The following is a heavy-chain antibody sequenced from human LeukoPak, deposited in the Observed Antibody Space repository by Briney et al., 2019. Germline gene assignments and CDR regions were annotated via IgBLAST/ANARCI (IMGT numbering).Heavy chain of an antibody. CDR2: IYYSGST. V-gene: IGHV4-39*07. Sequence: SETLSLTCTVSGGSISSSSYYWGWIRQPPGKGLEWIGSIYYSGSTYYNPSLKSRVTISVDTSKNQFSLKLSSVTAADTAVYYCARVELGYCSGGSCYPPGYFPDAFDIWGQGTMVTVSS. CDR3: ARVELGYCSGGSCYPPGYFPDAFDI. D-gene: IGHD2-15*01. J-gene: IGHJ3*02. CDR1: GGSISSSSYY.